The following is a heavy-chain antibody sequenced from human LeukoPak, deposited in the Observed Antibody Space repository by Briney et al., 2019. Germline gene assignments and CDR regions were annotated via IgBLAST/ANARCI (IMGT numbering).Heavy chain of an antibody. CDR2: IYYSGIT. J-gene: IGHJ4*02. Sequence: MASETLSLTCTVSGGSISSYYWSWIRQPPGKGLEWIGYIYYSGITNYNPSLKSRVTISVDTSKNQFSLKLSSVTAADTAVYYCARRLAVTGRYYFDYWGQGTLVTVSS. CDR1: GGSISSYY. V-gene: IGHV4-59*08. CDR3: ARRLAVTGRYYFDY. D-gene: IGHD6-19*01.